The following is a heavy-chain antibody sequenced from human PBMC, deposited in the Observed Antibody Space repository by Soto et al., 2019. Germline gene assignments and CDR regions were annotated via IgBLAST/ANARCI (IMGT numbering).Heavy chain of an antibody. D-gene: IGHD2-2*01. CDR2: VSGNNGAS. J-gene: IGHJ5*01. CDR3: VRDQKYFRVNGNWFDS. Sequence: ASVKVSCKASGYTFTSYGISWVRQAPGQGLEWMGWVSGNNGASNPAPKVQGRITMTLDTSTGVSYMALRSLRSDDTAIYYCVRDQKYFRVNGNWFDSWGQGNLVTVSS. V-gene: IGHV1-18*04. CDR1: GYTFTSYG.